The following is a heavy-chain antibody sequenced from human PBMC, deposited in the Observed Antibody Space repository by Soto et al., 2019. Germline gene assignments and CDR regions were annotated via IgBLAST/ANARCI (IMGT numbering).Heavy chain of an antibody. CDR3: AKNPGYYYDSTGYHFDY. CDR2: ISGSGDST. V-gene: IGHV3-23*01. J-gene: IGHJ4*02. Sequence: GGSLRLSCAASGFTFTSYAMSWVRQASGKGLEWVSGISGSGDSTYYADSVKGRFTISRDNSRNTLYLQMNSLRAEDTAVYYCAKNPGYYYDSTGYHFDYWGQGTLVTVSS. CDR1: GFTFTSYA. D-gene: IGHD3-22*01.